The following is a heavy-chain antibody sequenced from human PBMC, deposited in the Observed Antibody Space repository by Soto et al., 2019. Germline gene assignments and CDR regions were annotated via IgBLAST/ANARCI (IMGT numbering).Heavy chain of an antibody. D-gene: IGHD6-13*01. CDR1: GGTLGSYA. J-gene: IGHJ4*02. CDR3: ASLPGYSSSWYLDDY. Sequence: EAPVKVSCKASGGTLGSYARSWVRQAPGQGLEWMGGIIPIFGTANYAQKFQGRVTITADESTSTAYMELSSLRSEDTAVYYCASLPGYSSSWYLDDYWGRGTLVTVSS. CDR2: IIPIFGTA. V-gene: IGHV1-69*01.